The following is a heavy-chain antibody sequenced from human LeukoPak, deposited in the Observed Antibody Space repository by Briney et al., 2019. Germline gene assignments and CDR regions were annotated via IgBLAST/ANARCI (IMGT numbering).Heavy chain of an antibody. CDR2: ISSSNTYI. J-gene: IGHJ5*02. CDR1: GFTFSGYW. Sequence: GGSLRLSCVASGFTFSGYWMNWVRQAPGKGLEWVSTISSSNTYIYYADSVKGRFTIPRDNAKNSLFLQMNSLRAEDTALYYCARDATCSGGNCYSPAWFDPWGQGTLVTVS. V-gene: IGHV3-21*01. CDR3: ARDATCSGGNCYSPAWFDP. D-gene: IGHD2-15*01.